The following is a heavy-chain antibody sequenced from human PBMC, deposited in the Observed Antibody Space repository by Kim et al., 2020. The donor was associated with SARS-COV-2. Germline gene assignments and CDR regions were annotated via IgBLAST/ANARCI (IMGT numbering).Heavy chain of an antibody. J-gene: IGHJ4*02. CDR3: ASRLRLLAKEFDY. CDR2: ISSSGSTI. V-gene: IGHV3-48*03. Sequence: GGSLRLSCAASGFTFSSYEMNWVRQAPGKGLEWVSYISSSGSTIYYADSVKGRFTISRDNAKNSLYLQMNSLRAEDTAVYYCASRLRLLAKEFDYWGQGTLVTVSS. CDR1: GFTFSSYE. D-gene: IGHD2-15*01.